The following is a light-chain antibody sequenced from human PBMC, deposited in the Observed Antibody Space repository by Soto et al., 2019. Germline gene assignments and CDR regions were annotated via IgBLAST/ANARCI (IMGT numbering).Light chain of an antibody. CDR3: QQYNGSPLT. V-gene: IGKV3-20*01. J-gene: IGKJ4*01. CDR2: GAS. CDR1: QSLYNNY. Sequence: EIFLTQARFNRCLASVEIATLSWRARQSLYNNYLAWYQQKPGQAPRLLIYGASSRATDIPDRFSGSGSGTDFTLTISRLEPEDFAVFYCQQYNGSPLTFGGGTKVDIK.